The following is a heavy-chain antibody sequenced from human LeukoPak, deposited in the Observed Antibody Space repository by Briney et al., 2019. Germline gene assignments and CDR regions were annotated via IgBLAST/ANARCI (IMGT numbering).Heavy chain of an antibody. CDR3: ARGPVSTHGMDV. CDR1: GYTFTNYD. CDR2: RNPNSGRT. Sequence: GASVKVACKASGYTFTNYDINWVRQATGQGLEWMGWRNPNSGRTGFAQKSQGRLTMTADTSISTAYMELSSLTSDDTAVYYCARGPVSTHGMDVRGQGTTVTVSS. J-gene: IGHJ6*02. D-gene: IGHD6-13*01. V-gene: IGHV1-8*01.